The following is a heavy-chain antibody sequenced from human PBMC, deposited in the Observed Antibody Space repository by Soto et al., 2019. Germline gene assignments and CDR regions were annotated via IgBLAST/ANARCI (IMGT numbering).Heavy chain of an antibody. CDR2: IYYSGGT. J-gene: IGHJ4*02. CDR3: ARDRYYYDSSGYYNSIFDY. CDR1: GGSISSGGYY. Sequence: SETLSLTCTVSGGSISSGGYYWSWIRQHPGKGLEWIGYIYYSGGTYYNPSLKSRVTISVDTSKNQFSLKLSSVTAADTAVYYCARDRYYYDSSGYYNSIFDYWGQGTLVTVSS. D-gene: IGHD3-22*01. V-gene: IGHV4-31*03.